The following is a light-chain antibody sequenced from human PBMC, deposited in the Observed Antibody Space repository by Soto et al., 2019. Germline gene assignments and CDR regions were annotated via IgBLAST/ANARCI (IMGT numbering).Light chain of an antibody. CDR3: QQYYSSPIT. CDR1: QSVLYSSSNKNF. CDR2: WAS. J-gene: IGKJ5*01. V-gene: IGKV4-1*01. Sequence: DIVMTQSPDSLAVSLGERATINCKSSQSVLYSSSNKNFLAWYQQKPGQPPKLLIYWASTRESGVPDRFSGSGSGTDFTLTISSLQAEDVAVYYCQQYYSSPITFGHGTRLEIK.